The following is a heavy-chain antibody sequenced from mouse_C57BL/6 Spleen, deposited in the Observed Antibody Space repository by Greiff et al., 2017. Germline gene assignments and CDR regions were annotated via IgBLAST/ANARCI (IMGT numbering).Heavy chain of an antibody. J-gene: IGHJ3*01. CDR2: IHPNSGST. Sequence: QVQLKQPGAELVKPGASVKLSCKASGYTFTSYWMHWVKQRPGQGLEWIGMIHPNSGSTNYNEKFKSKATLTVDKSSSTAYMQLSSLTSEDSAVYYCARVGDYDRDWFAYWGQGTLVTVSA. CDR3: ARVGDYDRDWFAY. V-gene: IGHV1-64*01. CDR1: GYTFTSYW. D-gene: IGHD2-4*01.